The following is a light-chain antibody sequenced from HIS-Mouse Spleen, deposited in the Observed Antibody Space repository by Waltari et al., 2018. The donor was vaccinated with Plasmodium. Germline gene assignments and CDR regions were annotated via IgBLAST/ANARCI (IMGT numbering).Light chain of an antibody. V-gene: IGLV2-14*03. CDR1: SSDVGGYNY. J-gene: IGLJ2*01. CDR2: DVS. CDR3: SSYTSSSTLV. Sequence: QSALTQPASVSGSPGQSITISCTGTSSDVGGYNYVSWYQQHPVKAPTLMIYDVSNRHSGVSNRFSGSKSGNTASLTISGLQAEDEADYYCSSYTSSSTLVFGGGTKLTVL.